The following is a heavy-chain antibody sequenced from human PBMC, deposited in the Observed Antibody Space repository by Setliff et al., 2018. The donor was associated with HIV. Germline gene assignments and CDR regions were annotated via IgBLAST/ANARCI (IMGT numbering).Heavy chain of an antibody. Sequence: KTSETLSLTCSVSGYSITNGYYWGWFRQSPGKGLEWIATIYQTGSIYYNPSLQNRVTLLLDMSKNQFSLKLSSVTAADTADYYCARQAWHSGRNGYFVDYWGQGTLVTVSS. V-gene: IGHV4-38-2*02. D-gene: IGHD2-15*01. CDR1: GYSITNGYY. CDR2: IYQTGSI. J-gene: IGHJ4*02. CDR3: ARQAWHSGRNGYFVDY.